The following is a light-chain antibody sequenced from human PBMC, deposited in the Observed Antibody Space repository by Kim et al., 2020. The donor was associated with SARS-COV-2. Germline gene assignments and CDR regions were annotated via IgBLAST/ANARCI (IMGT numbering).Light chain of an antibody. J-gene: IGLJ2*01. CDR3: GTWDSSLSAVV. CDR2: DDK. Sequence: GQTGTFSCSGSNSNISNKYVSWYQERPGTAPNLLIYDDKKRPPGSPGRFSGSKSGTSATLGITGLQTADEADYYCGTWDSSLSAVVFGGGTQLTVL. V-gene: IGLV1-51*01. CDR1: NSNISNKY.